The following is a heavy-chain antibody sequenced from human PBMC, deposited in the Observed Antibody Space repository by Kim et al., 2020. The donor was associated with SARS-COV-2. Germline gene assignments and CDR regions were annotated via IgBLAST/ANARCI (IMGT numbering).Heavy chain of an antibody. Sequence: YYADAVEGRFTLSRDNSKNTRYLAMNSLRAEDTGVYYFAKDLTVADQCDYWGQGTLVTVSS. D-gene: IGHD6-19*01. CDR3: AKDLTVADQCDY. V-gene: IGHV3-33*06. J-gene: IGHJ4*02.